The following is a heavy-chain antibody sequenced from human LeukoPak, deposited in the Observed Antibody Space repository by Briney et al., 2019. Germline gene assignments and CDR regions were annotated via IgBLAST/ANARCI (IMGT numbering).Heavy chain of an antibody. Sequence: GESLKISCKGSGYSFSMYWIGWVRQMPGKGLEWMGIIYPGDSDTRYSPSFQGQVIISVDKSISTAYLQWSSLKASDTAMYYCARHFLYGSGYYYYYYMDVWGKGTTVTVSS. J-gene: IGHJ6*03. D-gene: IGHD3-10*01. CDR1: GYSFSMYW. V-gene: IGHV5-51*01. CDR3: ARHFLYGSGYYYYYYMDV. CDR2: IYPGDSDT.